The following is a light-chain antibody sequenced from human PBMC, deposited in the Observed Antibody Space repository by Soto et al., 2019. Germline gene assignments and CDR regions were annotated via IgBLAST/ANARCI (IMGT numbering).Light chain of an antibody. CDR1: QSISSW. J-gene: IGKJ1*01. V-gene: IGKV1-5*01. Sequence: DIQMTQSPSTLSASVGDRVTITCRASQSISSWLAWYQQKPGKAPKLLIYDASSLASGVPSRFSGSGSGTEFTLTISSLQPDDFATYYCQQYNSYSGTFGQGTKVEIK. CDR3: QQYNSYSGT. CDR2: DAS.